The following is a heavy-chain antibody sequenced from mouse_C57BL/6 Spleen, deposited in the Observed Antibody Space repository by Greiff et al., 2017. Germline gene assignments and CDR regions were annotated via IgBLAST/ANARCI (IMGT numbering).Heavy chain of an antibody. Sequence: QVQLQQPGAELVMPGASVKLSCKASGYTFTSYWMHWVKQRPGQGLEWIGEIDPSDSYTNYNQKFKGKSTLTVDKSSSTAYMQLSSLTSEDSAVYYCARAGPHYFDYWGQGTTLTVSS. CDR3: ARAGPHYFDY. V-gene: IGHV1-69*01. J-gene: IGHJ2*01. CDR2: IDPSDSYT. CDR1: GYTFTSYW.